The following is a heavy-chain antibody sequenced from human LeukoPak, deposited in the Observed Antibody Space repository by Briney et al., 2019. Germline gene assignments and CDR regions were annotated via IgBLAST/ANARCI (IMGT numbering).Heavy chain of an antibody. CDR3: AREWQGGIAAAGTRIEGDY. J-gene: IGHJ4*02. CDR2: IKQDGSEK. Sequence: GGSLRLSCAVSGFSVSGYWMTWVRLAPGKGLEWVANIKQDGSEKNYVDSVKGRFTISRDNAENSLFLQMNGLRVEDTAVYYCAREWQGGIAAAGTRIEGDYWGQGTLVAVSS. D-gene: IGHD6-13*01. V-gene: IGHV3-7*01. CDR1: GFSVSGYW.